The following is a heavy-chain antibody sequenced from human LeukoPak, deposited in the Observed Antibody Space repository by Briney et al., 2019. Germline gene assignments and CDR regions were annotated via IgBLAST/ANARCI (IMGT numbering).Heavy chain of an antibody. V-gene: IGHV3-48*03. D-gene: IGHD1-20*01. CDR2: ISSSGSTI. CDR1: GFTFSSYE. J-gene: IGHJ4*02. Sequence: PGGSLRLSCAASGFTFSSYEMNWVRQAPGKGLEWVSYISSSGSTIYYADSVKGRFTISRDNAKNSLYLQMNSLRAEDTAVYYCARGVTGTTQEVTFDYWGQGTLVTVSS. CDR3: ARGVTGTTQEVTFDY.